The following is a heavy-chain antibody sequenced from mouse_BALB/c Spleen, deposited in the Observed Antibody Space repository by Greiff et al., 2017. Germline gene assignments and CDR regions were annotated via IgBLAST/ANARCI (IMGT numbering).Heavy chain of an antibody. CDR1: GYTFTSYW. CDR3: TRPYYYGSRDWFAY. V-gene: IGHV1-5*01. J-gene: IGHJ3*01. Sequence: EVQLQQSGTVLARPGASVKMSCKASGYTFTSYWMHWVKQRPGQGLEWIGAIYPGNSDTSYNQKFKGKAKLTAVTSTSTAYMELSSLTNEDSAVYYCTRPYYYGSRDWFAYWGQGTLVTVSA. D-gene: IGHD1-1*01. CDR2: IYPGNSDT.